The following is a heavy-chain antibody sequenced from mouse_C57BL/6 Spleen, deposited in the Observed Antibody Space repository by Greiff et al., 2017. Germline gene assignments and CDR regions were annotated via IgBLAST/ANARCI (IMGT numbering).Heavy chain of an antibody. CDR3: ARQSYGPAY. V-gene: IGHV5-6*01. CDR2: ISSGGSYT. J-gene: IGHJ3*01. D-gene: IGHD1-1*01. Sequence: EVKLMESGGDLVKPGGSLKLSCAASGFTFSSYGMSWVRQTPDKRLEWVATISSGGSYTYYPDSVKGRFTISRDNAKNTLYLQLSSLKSEDTAMYYCARQSYGPAYWGQGTLVTVSA. CDR1: GFTFSSYG.